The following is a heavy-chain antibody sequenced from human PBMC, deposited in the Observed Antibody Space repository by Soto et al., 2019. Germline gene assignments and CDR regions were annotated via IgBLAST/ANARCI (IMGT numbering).Heavy chain of an antibody. D-gene: IGHD1-26*01. V-gene: IGHV5-51*01. Sequence: GESLKISCRGSGYSFSSYWIAWVRQMPGKGLEWMGIIYPGDSETRYSPSFQGRFTISRDNSKNTLYLQMNSLRAEDTAVYYCTRGLRDAWEASGYWGQGTVVTVSS. CDR1: GYSFSSYW. J-gene: IGHJ4*02. CDR2: IYPGDSET. CDR3: TRGLRDAWEASGY.